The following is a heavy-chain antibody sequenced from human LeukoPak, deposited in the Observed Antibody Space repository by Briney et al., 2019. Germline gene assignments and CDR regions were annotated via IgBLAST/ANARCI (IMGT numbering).Heavy chain of an antibody. CDR3: ARESPDSSGRLLHHLTFDY. V-gene: IGHV1-8*03. CDR2: MNPNSGNT. J-gene: IGHJ4*02. Sequence: GASVKVSCKASGYTFTSYDINWVRQATGQGLEWMGWMNPNSGNTGYAQKFQGRVTITRNTSISTAYKELSSLRSEDTAVYYCARESPDSSGRLLHHLTFDYWGQGTLVTVSS. CDR1: GYTFTSYD. D-gene: IGHD3-22*01.